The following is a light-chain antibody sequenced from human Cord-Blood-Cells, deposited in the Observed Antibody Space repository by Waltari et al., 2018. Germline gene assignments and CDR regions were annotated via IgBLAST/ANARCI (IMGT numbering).Light chain of an antibody. Sequence: DIQMTQSPSSLSASVGDRVTITCRASQSISSYLNWYQQKPGKAPKLLIYAASSLQSGVPSRFSGSGSGTDVTLTISSLQPEDFATYYCQQSYSTPRTCGQGTKVEIK. J-gene: IGKJ1*01. CDR3: QQSYSTPRT. CDR2: AAS. CDR1: QSISSY. V-gene: IGKV1-39*01.